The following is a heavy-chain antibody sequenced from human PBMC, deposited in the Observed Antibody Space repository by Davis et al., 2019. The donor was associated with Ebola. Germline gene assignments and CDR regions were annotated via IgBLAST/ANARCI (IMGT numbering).Heavy chain of an antibody. J-gene: IGHJ1*01. CDR3: ARRYFQH. V-gene: IGHV3-30*02. Sequence: GESLKISCAASGFTFSSFGIHWVRQAPGKGLEWVAFIRYDGSSKHYADSVKGRFTISRDNSKNTLYLQMNSLRAEDTAVYYCARRYFQHWGQGTLVTVSS. CDR2: IRYDGSSK. CDR1: GFTFSSFG.